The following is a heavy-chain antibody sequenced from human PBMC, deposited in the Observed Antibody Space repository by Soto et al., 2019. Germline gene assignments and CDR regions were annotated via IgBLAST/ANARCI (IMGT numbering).Heavy chain of an antibody. D-gene: IGHD6-19*01. CDR3: ARRTVNIRTFYSGLKTHCFDY. Sequence: QLQLQESGPGLVKPSETLSLTCAVSGGSISSSSYYWGWIRQPPGKGLEWIGRSYYRGSTYYTPSLQSGVAISVDTSKNQFSLKLNSVTAADTAVYYCARRTVNIRTFYSGLKTHCFDYWGQGTLVTVSS. V-gene: IGHV4-39*01. CDR1: GGSISSSSYY. CDR2: SYYRGST. J-gene: IGHJ4*02.